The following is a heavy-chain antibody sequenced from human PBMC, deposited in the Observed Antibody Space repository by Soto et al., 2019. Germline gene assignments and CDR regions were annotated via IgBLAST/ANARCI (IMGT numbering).Heavy chain of an antibody. CDR3: AKLSGYDYYYYYYMDV. Sequence: QVQLVESGGGVVQPGRSLRLSCAASGVTFSSYGMHWVRQAPGKGLEWVAVISYDGSNKYYADSVKGRFTISRDNSKNTLYLQMNSLRAEDTAVYYCAKLSGYDYYYYYYMDVWGKGTTVTVSS. J-gene: IGHJ6*03. CDR1: GVTFSSYG. D-gene: IGHD5-12*01. CDR2: ISYDGSNK. V-gene: IGHV3-30*18.